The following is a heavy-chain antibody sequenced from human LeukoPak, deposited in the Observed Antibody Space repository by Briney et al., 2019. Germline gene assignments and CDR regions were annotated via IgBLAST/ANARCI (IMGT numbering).Heavy chain of an antibody. J-gene: IGHJ3*02. V-gene: IGHV4-34*01. D-gene: IGHD3-10*01. CDR2: INHSGST. CDR3: AFGERYFAFDI. CDR1: GGSFSGYH. Sequence: SETLSLTCAVYGGSFSGYHWSWTRQPPGKGLEWIGEINHSGSTNYNPSLKSRVTISVDTSKHQFSLKLSSVTAADTAVYYCAFGERYFAFDIWGQGTMVTVSP.